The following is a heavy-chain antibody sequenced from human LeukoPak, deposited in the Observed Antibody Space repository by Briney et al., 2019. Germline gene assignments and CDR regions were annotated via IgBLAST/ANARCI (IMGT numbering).Heavy chain of an antibody. CDR3: ARHYDSSGYWYYFDY. J-gene: IGHJ4*02. V-gene: IGHV4-59*08. Sequence: PSETLSLTCTVSGGSIRGYYWSWIRQPPGKGLEWIGYIYYSGSTNYNPSLKSRVTISVDTSKNQFSLKLNSVTAAGTAVYYCARHYDSSGYWYYFDYWGQGTLVTVSS. D-gene: IGHD3-22*01. CDR2: IYYSGST. CDR1: GGSIRGYY.